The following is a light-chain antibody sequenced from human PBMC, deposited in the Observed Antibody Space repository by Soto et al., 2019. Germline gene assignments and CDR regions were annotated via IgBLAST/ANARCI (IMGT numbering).Light chain of an antibody. CDR1: QSVSSSY. V-gene: IGKV3-20*01. J-gene: IGKJ2*01. CDR3: QQYGSSPPHT. CDR2: GAS. Sequence: IVLTQSPGTLSLSPGERATLSCRASQSVSSSYFAWYQQKPGQAPRLLIYGASIRATGIPDRFSGSGSGTDFTLTISRLEPEDFAVYYCQQYGSSPPHTFGRGTKLEIK.